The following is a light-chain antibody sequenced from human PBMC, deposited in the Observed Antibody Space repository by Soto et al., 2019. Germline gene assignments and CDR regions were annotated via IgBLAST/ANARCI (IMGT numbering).Light chain of an antibody. CDR2: GAS. V-gene: IGKV3-15*01. Sequence: EVVMTQSPATLSVSPGDTATLSCRASQSIGSSLAWYQQKPGQAPRLLIYGASTRATGVPARFSGSGSGTEFTLTISRLQSEDFATYYCQQYNSYWTFGQGTKVEIK. J-gene: IGKJ1*01. CDR1: QSIGSS. CDR3: QQYNSYWT.